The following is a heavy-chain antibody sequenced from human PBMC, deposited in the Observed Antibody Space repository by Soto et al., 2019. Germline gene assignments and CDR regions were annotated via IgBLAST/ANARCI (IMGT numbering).Heavy chain of an antibody. J-gene: IGHJ4*02. CDR2: ISTYYGHT. CDR3: ARDGSRDEGFDY. D-gene: IGHD2-2*03. Sequence: QVQLVQSGAEVKKPGASVKVSCKTSGYTFTSNAITWVRQAPGQGLEYMGWISTYYGHTNYAQKLQGRVTLTTDTSTGTADTELRSLRPDATAVYYWARDGSRDEGFDYWGQGTLVTVSS. V-gene: IGHV1-18*01. CDR1: GYTFTSNA.